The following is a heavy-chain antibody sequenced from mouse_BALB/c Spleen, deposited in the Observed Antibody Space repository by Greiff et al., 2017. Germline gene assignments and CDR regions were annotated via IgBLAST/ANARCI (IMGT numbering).Heavy chain of an antibody. CDR1: GFDFSRYW. J-gene: IGHJ4*01. CDR3: ARVYYGSSYDYYAMDY. CDR2: INPDSSTI. D-gene: IGHD1-1*01. Sequence: EVKLVESGGGLVQPGGSLKLSCAASGFDFSRYWMSWVRQAPGKGLEWIGEINPDSSTINYTPSLKDKFIISRDNAKNTLYLQMSKVRSEDTALYYCARVYYGSSYDYYAMDYWGQGTSVTVSS. V-gene: IGHV4-1*02.